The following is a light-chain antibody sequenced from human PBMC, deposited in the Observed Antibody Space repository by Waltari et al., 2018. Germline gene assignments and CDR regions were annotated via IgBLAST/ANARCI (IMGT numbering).Light chain of an antibody. CDR2: NAS. CDR3: QQSFRTPWT. V-gene: IGKV1-39*01. CDR1: QSITSY. J-gene: IGKJ1*01. Sequence: DIQLTQSPSSLSASVGDRVTITCLSSQSITSYLNWYQQKPGKAPKLLIYNASKLQSGVPSRFSGSGSGTDFTLTISSLQPEDFATYYCQQSFRTPWTFGLGTKVEIK.